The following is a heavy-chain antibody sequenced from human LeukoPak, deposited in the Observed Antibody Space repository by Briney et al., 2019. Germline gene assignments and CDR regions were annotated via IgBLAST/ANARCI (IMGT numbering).Heavy chain of an antibody. CDR2: ISGSGANT. J-gene: IGHJ4*02. Sequence: GGSLRLSCAASGFTFTYYALSWVRQAPGKGLEWVSVISGSGANTHYTDPVKGRFTISRDNSKNTLYLQMNSLRAEDTAVYYCAKTMGAIDHDCWGQGTLGTVSS. CDR1: GFTFTYYA. D-gene: IGHD1-26*01. CDR3: AKTMGAIDHDC. V-gene: IGHV3-23*01.